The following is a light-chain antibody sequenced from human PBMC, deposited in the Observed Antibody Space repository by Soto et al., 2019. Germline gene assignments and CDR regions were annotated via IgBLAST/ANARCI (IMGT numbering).Light chain of an antibody. J-gene: IGLJ3*02. Sequence: QSVLTQPPSASGTPGQRVTISCSGSSSNIGSNFVYWYQHLPGTAPKLLIYRNNQRPSGVPDRFSGSKSGTSASLAISGLRSEDEADYYCVAWDGSLSGWVFGGGTKVTVL. CDR1: SSNIGSNF. V-gene: IGLV1-47*01. CDR2: RNN. CDR3: VAWDGSLSGWV.